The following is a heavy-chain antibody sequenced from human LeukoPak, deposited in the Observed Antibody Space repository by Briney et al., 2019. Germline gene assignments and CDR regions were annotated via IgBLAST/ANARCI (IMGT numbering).Heavy chain of an antibody. CDR2: IYYSGNI. CDR1: GGSISNYY. Sequence: SETLSLTCTVSGGSISNYYWSWIRQPPGKGLEWIGYIYYSGNINYSPSLKSRVTISIDTSKNQFSLKLTSVTAADTAVYYCARDARRDGYTKIDYWGQGTLVTVSS. CDR3: ARDARRDGYTKIDY. D-gene: IGHD5-24*01. V-gene: IGHV4-59*01. J-gene: IGHJ4*02.